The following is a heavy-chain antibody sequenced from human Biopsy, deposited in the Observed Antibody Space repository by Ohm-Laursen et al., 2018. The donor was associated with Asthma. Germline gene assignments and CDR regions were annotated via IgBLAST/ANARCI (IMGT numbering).Heavy chain of an antibody. CDR1: GFTFSNYG. CDR2: ISFDGSNK. CDR3: AKDVFPGWELRRGPDY. Sequence: SRRLSCAASGFTFSNYGMHWVRQAPGKGLEWVAVISFDGSNKDFADSVKGRFTISRDNSRNTLHLQMNSLRAEDTAVYYCAKDVFPGWELRRGPDYWGQGTLVTVSS. D-gene: IGHD1-26*01. V-gene: IGHV3-30*18. J-gene: IGHJ4*02.